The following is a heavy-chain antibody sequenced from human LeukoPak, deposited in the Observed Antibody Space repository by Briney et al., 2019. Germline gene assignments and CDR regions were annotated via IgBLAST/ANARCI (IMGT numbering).Heavy chain of an antibody. V-gene: IGHV4-34*01. CDR3: ARVGSHCSGSSCYGDY. J-gene: IGHJ4*02. D-gene: IGHD2-2*01. CDR1: GGSFSGYY. Sequence: SETLSLTCAVYGGSFSGYYWSWIRQPPGKGLEWIGEINHSESTNYNPSLKSRVTISVDTSKNQFSLKLSSVTAADTAVYYCARVGSHCSGSSCYGDYWGQGTLVTVSS. CDR2: INHSEST.